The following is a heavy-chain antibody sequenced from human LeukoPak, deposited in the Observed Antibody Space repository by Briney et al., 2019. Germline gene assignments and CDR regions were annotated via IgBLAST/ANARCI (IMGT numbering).Heavy chain of an antibody. CDR2: ISYDGSNK. D-gene: IGHD6-19*01. CDR3: ARSYVRGWYEVGGIDY. Sequence: GGSLRLSCAASGFTFSSYAMHWVRQAPGKGLEWVAVISYDGSNKYYADSVKGQFTISRDNSKNTLYLQMNSLRAEDTAVYYCARSYVRGWYEVGGIDYWGQGTLVTVSS. J-gene: IGHJ4*02. CDR1: GFTFSSYA. V-gene: IGHV3-30-3*01.